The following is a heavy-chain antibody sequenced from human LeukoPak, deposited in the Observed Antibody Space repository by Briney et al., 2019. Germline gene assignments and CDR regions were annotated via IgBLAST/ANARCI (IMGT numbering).Heavy chain of an antibody. CDR1: GGSVSSGSYY. J-gene: IGHJ1*01. V-gene: IGHV4-61*01. CDR3: ASTSAAMGRYFQH. Sequence: SETLSLTCTVSGGSVSSGSYYWSRIRQPPGKGLEWIGYIYYSGSTNYNPSLKSRVTISVDTSKNQFSLKLSSVTAADTAVYYCASTSAAMGRYFQHWGQGTLVTVSS. D-gene: IGHD2-2*01. CDR2: IYYSGST.